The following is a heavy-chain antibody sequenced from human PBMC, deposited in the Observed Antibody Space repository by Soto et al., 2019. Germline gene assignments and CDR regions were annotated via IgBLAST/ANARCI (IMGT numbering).Heavy chain of an antibody. CDR3: AKDRQHYYDSSGYYFDY. V-gene: IGHV3-30*18. CDR1: GFPFSSYG. CDR2: ISYDGSNK. Sequence: GGSLRLSCAASGFPFSSYGVHWVREAPGKGLEWVAVISYDGSNKYYADSVKGRFTISRDNSKNTLYLQMNSLRAEDTAVYYCAKDRQHYYDSSGYYFDYWGQGTLVTVSS. D-gene: IGHD3-22*01. J-gene: IGHJ4*02.